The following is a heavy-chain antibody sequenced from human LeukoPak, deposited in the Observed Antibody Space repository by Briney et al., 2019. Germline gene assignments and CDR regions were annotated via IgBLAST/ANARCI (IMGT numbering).Heavy chain of an antibody. CDR1: GFTFTTYW. J-gene: IGHJ6*03. CDR2: IKQDGSEK. Sequence: GGSLRLSCAASGFTFTTYWMSWVRQAPGKGLEWVANIKQDGSEKYYVDSVKGRFTISRDNAKNSLYLQMNSLRAEDTAVYYCARDRPGIAALSPPNYYYYMDVWGKGTTVTVSS. V-gene: IGHV3-7*01. D-gene: IGHD6-6*01. CDR3: ARDRPGIAALSPPNYYYYMDV.